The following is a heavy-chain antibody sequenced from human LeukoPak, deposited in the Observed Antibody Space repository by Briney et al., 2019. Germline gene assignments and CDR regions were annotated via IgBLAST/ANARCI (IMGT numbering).Heavy chain of an antibody. CDR1: GGSVSGYY. Sequence: SETLSLTCAVSGGSVSGYYWIWIRQFPGNGLEWVGYMHSAGGTNYNPSLRSRVTISVDTSKNQFSLKLSSVTAADTAVYYCAREVMGYSGITWYYYYGMDVWGQGTTVTVSS. D-gene: IGHD5-12*01. J-gene: IGHJ6*02. CDR2: MHSAGGT. CDR3: AREVMGYSGITWYYYYGMDV. V-gene: IGHV4-59*02.